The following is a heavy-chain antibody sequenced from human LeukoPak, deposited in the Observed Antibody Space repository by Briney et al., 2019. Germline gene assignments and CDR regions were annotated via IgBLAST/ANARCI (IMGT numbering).Heavy chain of an antibody. CDR1: GGSISGYY. Sequence: PSETLSLTCSVSGGSISGYYWSWIRQPPGKGLEWIGYIYYSGSSKYNPSLKSRVTISLDTSKKQFYLRLASVTAADTALYYCARRMATVTDAFDIWGRGTMVSVSS. V-gene: IGHV4-59*08. CDR2: IYYSGSS. D-gene: IGHD5-24*01. J-gene: IGHJ3*02. CDR3: ARRMATVTDAFDI.